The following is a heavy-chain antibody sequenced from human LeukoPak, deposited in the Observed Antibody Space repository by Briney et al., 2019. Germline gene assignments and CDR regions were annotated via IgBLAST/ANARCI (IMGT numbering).Heavy chain of an antibody. V-gene: IGHV3-21*01. D-gene: IGHD3-10*01. J-gene: IGHJ4*02. CDR2: ISSSSSYI. CDR3: ARTSLWFGESKAFDY. CDR1: GFTFSSYS. Sequence: GGSLRLSCAASGFTFSSYSMNWVRQATGKGLEWVSSISSSSSYIYYADSVKGRFTISRDNAKNSLYLQMNSLRAEDTAVYYCARTSLWFGESKAFDYWGQGTLVTVSS.